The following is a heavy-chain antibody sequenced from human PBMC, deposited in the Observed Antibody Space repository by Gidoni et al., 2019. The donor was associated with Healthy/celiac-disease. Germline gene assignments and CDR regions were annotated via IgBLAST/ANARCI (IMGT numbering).Heavy chain of an antibody. CDR1: GFSLSNARMG. V-gene: IGHV2-26*01. J-gene: IGHJ6*02. D-gene: IGHD3-10*01. Sequence: QVTLKESGPVLVKPTETLTLPCTVSGFSLSNARMGVSWIRQPPGKALEWLAHIFSNDEKSYSTSLKSRLTISKDTSKSQVVLTMTNRDPVDTATYYCARTMYYYGAGGYYYYGRDVWGQGTTVTVSS. CDR2: IFSNDEK. CDR3: ARTMYYYGAGGYYYYGRDV.